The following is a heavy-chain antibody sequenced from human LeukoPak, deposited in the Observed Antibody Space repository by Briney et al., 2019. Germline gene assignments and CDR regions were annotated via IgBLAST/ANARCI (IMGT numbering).Heavy chain of an antibody. Sequence: PSETLSLTCIVSGGSISSRSYYWGWIRQPPGKGLEWIGNIFYSGSTYYNPSLKGRVTISVDTSNNQFPLNLSSVTAADTAVYYCARRGKYCTSTTCYGFDPWGQGTLVTVSS. V-gene: IGHV4-39*01. J-gene: IGHJ5*02. CDR3: ARRGKYCTSTTCYGFDP. CDR2: IFYSGST. D-gene: IGHD2-2*01. CDR1: GGSISSRSYY.